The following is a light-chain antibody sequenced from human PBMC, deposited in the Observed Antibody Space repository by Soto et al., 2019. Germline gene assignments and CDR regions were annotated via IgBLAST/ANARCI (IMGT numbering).Light chain of an antibody. CDR1: RSVSSY. CDR3: QHRSSWPIT. CDR2: GAP. J-gene: IGKJ5*01. V-gene: IGKV3-11*01. Sequence: EIVSTQSPATLSLSPGESATLSCRASRSVSSYLAWYQQKPGQAPRLLIYGAPNRATGIPDRFSGSGSGTDFTLTISRLEPEDFAVYYCQHRSSWPITFGQGTRLEIK.